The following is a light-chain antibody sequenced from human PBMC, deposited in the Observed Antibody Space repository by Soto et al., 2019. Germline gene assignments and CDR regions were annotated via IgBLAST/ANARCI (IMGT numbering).Light chain of an antibody. CDR2: KAS. Sequence: DIQMTQSPSTLSASVGDRVTITCRASQSISSWLAWYQQKPGKAPKLLIYKASSLESGVPSRFSGSGSGTEFPLTISRLQTDDFATYFCQQYNSFPITFGQGARLEMK. V-gene: IGKV1-5*03. CDR1: QSISSW. CDR3: QQYNSFPIT. J-gene: IGKJ5*01.